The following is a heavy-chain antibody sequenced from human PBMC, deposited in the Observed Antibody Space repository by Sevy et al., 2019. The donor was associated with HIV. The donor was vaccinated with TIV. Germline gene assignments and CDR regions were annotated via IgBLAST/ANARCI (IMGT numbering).Heavy chain of an antibody. V-gene: IGHV4-4*02. D-gene: IGHD2-2*01. CDR2: IYHSGST. Sequence: SETLSLTCAVSGGSISSSNWWSWVRQPPGKGLEWIGEIYHSGSTNYNPSLKSRLTISVDKSKNQFSLKLSSVTAADTAVYYCARDQHDIVVVPAAIGYYYYGMDVWGQGTTVTVSS. CDR1: GGSISSSNW. CDR3: ARDQHDIVVVPAAIGYYYYGMDV. J-gene: IGHJ6*02.